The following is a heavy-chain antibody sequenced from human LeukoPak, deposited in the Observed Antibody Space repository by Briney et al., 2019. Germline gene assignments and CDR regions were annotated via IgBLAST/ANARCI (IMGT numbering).Heavy chain of an antibody. CDR1: GFTFSSYG. CDR3: ARTYYDFWVARIEYFYNYLDV. J-gene: IGHJ6*03. D-gene: IGHD3-3*01. CDR2: IRYDGSNK. Sequence: SGGSLRLSCAASGFTFSSYGMHWVRQAPGKGLEWVAFIRYDGSNKYYADSVKGRLTISRDNSKNSLYLQMKSLRDEDTAVYYCARTYYDFWVARIEYFYNYLDVWGKGTTVTVS. V-gene: IGHV3-30*02.